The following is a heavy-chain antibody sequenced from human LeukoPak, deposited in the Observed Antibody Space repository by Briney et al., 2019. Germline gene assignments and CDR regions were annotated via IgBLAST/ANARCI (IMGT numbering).Heavy chain of an antibody. CDR2: IQYDGSKK. D-gene: IGHD4-17*01. CDR3: ARDPATVTSYFDY. CDR1: GFRRYG. J-gene: IGHJ4*02. V-gene: IGHV3-33*05. Sequence: GMSLRLSCAMSGFRRYGTHWVRQGPGKGLEWVAAIQYDGSKKYYADPVKGRFIIFRDDSKNTVDLQMNSLRADDTAVYYCARDPATVTSYFDYWGQGNLVTVSS.